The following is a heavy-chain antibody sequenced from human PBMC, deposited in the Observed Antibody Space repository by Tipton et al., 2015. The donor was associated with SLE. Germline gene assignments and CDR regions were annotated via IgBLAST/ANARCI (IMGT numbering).Heavy chain of an antibody. J-gene: IGHJ4*02. D-gene: IGHD4-17*01. CDR1: GFTFRNYW. Sequence: SLRLSCTASGFTFRNYWMTWVRQAPGKGLEWVANINQDGSQKHYVDSVKGRFSISRDNAENSVYVQLNSLRAEDTAVYYCGRGSLGDYVDYWGQGTLVTVSA. CDR3: GRGSLGDYVDY. V-gene: IGHV3-7*01. CDR2: INQDGSQK.